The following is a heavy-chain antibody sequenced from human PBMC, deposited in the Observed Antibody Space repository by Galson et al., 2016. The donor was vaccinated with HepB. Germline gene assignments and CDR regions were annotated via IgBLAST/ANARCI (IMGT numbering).Heavy chain of an antibody. CDR3: ARDVNYGIFDR. D-gene: IGHD3-10*01. J-gene: IGHJ4*02. V-gene: IGHV3-33*01. Sequence: SLRLSCAASGFTFSSHGMHWVRQAPGKGLEWVAVIWYDGSNKYYGDSVKGRFIISRDNAKNALYLQLNSLRAEDTAVYYCARDVNYGIFDRWGQGTLVTVSS. CDR1: GFTFSSHG. CDR2: IWYDGSNK.